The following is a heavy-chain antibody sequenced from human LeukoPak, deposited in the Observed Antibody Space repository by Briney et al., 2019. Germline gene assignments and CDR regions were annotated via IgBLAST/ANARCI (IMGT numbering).Heavy chain of an antibody. CDR3: ARERLGYYDRSGLDY. J-gene: IGHJ4*02. Sequence: SETLSLTCTVSGGSISSYYWNWIRRPPGKGLEWIGYIYYSGSTNYNPSLKSRVTTSVDTSKNQFSLKLSSVTAADTAVYYCARERLGYYDRSGLDYWGQGTLVTVSS. CDR1: GGSISSYY. CDR2: IYYSGST. D-gene: IGHD3-22*01. V-gene: IGHV4-59*01.